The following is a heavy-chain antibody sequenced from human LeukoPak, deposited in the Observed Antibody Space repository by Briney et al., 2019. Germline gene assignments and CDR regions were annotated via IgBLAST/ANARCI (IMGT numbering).Heavy chain of an antibody. CDR1: GDRVSRNSAA. CDR3: SRARDRGDVSFAY. Sequence: SQTLSLTCAISGDRVSRNSAAWNWTRQSPSRGLEWLGRTYYKSKWYNNCAVSVKSRISINPDTSTNQFSLQLNSVTPEDTAVYICSRARDRGDVSFAYCGQGTLVTVSS. CDR2: TYYKSKWYN. D-gene: IGHD2-21*01. J-gene: IGHJ4*02. V-gene: IGHV6-1*01.